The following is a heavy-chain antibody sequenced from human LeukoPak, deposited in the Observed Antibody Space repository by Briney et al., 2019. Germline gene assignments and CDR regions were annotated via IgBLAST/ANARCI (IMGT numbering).Heavy chain of an antibody. Sequence: GGSLRLSCAASGFTFSSYGMHWVRQAPVKGLEWVAVIWYDGSNKYYADSVKGRFTISRDNSKNTLYLQMNSLRAEDTAVYYCARSGFIWNFHAGYWGQGTLVTVSS. D-gene: IGHD1-7*01. J-gene: IGHJ4*02. V-gene: IGHV3-33*01. CDR1: GFTFSSYG. CDR2: IWYDGSNK. CDR3: ARSGFIWNFHAGY.